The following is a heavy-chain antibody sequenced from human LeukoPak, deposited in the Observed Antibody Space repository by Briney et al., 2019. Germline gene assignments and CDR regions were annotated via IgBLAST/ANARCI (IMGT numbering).Heavy chain of an antibody. J-gene: IGHJ4*02. CDR3: GRSVGGAFAN. D-gene: IGHD4/OR15-4a*01. V-gene: IGHV4-39*01. CDR2: IYYSGST. CDR1: GGSISSSSYY. Sequence: SETLSLTCTVSGGSISSSSYYWGWIRQSPGKGLEWIGSIYYSGSTYYNPSLKSRVTISVDTSKNQFSLKLSSVTAADTAVYSWGRSVGGAFANGGREPLATVSS.